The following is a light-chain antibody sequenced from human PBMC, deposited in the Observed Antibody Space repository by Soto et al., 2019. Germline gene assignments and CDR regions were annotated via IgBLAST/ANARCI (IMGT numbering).Light chain of an antibody. V-gene: IGKV1-13*02. CDR2: DAS. Sequence: AIQLTQSPSSLSASVGDRVTITCRASQGISSALAWYQQKPGKAPKLLIYDASSLESGVSSRFSGSGSGTDFTLTISSLQPEDFRTYYCQQFNSYLRTFGGGTKVDIK. CDR3: QQFNSYLRT. J-gene: IGKJ4*01. CDR1: QGISSA.